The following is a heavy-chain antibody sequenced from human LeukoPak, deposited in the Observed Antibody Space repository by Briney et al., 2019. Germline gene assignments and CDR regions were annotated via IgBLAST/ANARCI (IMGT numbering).Heavy chain of an antibody. D-gene: IGHD3-22*01. CDR2: IYRGGTT. V-gene: IGHV3-53*01. Sequence: GGSLRLSCAASGFTVSSNHMSWVRQAPGKGLEWVSVIYRGGTTKCADSVKGRFTISRDNSKNTLYLQMNSLRVDDTAVYFCAKLISSGYYLGSGAFDIWGQGTMVTVSS. CDR1: GFTVSSNH. J-gene: IGHJ3*02. CDR3: AKLISSGYYLGSGAFDI.